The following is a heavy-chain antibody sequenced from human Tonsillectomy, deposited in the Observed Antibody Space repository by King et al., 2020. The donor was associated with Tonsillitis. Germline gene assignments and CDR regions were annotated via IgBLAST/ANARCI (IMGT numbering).Heavy chain of an antibody. J-gene: IGHJ4*02. CDR3: AKDSDYHIDY. D-gene: IGHD3-10*01. CDR1: GFTFSSYV. V-gene: IGHV3-30*02. CDR2: IRFDGSNK. Sequence: VQLVESGGGVVQPGGSLRLSCAASGFTFSSYVMHWVRQAPGKGLEWVAFIRFDGSNKYYADSVKGRFTISRDNSKNTLYLQMNSLRAEDTAVYYCAKDSDYHIDYWGQGTLVTVSS.